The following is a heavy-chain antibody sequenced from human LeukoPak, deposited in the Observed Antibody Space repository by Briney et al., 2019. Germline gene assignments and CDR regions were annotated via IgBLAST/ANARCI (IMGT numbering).Heavy chain of an antibody. J-gene: IGHJ3*02. CDR3: ARILRNPFDI. CDR1: GGSISSYY. V-gene: IGHV4-59*01. CDR2: IYYSGST. Sequence: SETLSLTCTVSGGSISSYYWSWIRQPPGKGLEWIGYIYYSGSTNYNPALKSRVTISVDTSKNHFSLRLSSVTAADTAVYYCARILRNPFDIWGQGTMVTVSS.